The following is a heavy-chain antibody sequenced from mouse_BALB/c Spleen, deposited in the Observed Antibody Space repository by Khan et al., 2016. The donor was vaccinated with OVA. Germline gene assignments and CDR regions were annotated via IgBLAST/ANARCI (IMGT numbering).Heavy chain of an antibody. CDR1: GYSITSGYY. V-gene: IGHV3-6*02. J-gene: IGHJ3*01. Sequence: EVELVESGPGLVKPSQSLSLTCSVTGYSITSGYYWNWIRQFPGNTLEWMGYINYGGNNNYNPSLKNRISITRDTSKNQFFLRLNSVTAEDSATYSCARGGRWFDYWGQGTLVTVSA. CDR2: INYGGNN. CDR3: ARGGRWFDY.